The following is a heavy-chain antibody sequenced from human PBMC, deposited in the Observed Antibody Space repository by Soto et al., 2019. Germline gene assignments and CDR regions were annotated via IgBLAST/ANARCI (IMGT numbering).Heavy chain of an antibody. CDR1: GFSLTTTSMG. D-gene: IGHD4-17*01. J-gene: IGHJ4*02. CDR2: IYWDDDQ. CDR3: AHAGDYDLLSFDH. Sequence: SGPTLVNPTQTLTLTCAFSGFSLTTTSMGVAWIRQPPGKALEWLALIYWDDDQRYSPSLKDRLTISKDTSRSRVVLTISNMNPEDTGTYFCAHAGDYDLLSFDHWGPGALVTVSS. V-gene: IGHV2-5*02.